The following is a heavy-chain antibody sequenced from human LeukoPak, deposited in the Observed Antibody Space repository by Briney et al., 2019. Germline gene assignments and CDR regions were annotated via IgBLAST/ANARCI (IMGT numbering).Heavy chain of an antibody. Sequence: ASVKVSCKASGYTFTNYYMHWVRQAPGQGLEWMGIINPRGGSTSYAQKFQGRVTMTRDTSTSTVFLDLSSLRSEDTAVYYCARVAGSITFAFDIWGQGTMVTVSS. CDR2: INPRGGST. V-gene: IGHV1-46*01. D-gene: IGHD3-10*01. CDR3: ARVAGSITFAFDI. CDR1: GYTFTNYY. J-gene: IGHJ3*02.